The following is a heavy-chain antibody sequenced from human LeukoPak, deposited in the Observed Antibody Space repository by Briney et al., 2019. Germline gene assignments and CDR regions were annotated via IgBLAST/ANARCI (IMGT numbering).Heavy chain of an antibody. CDR3: ATGSTYYDFWSGYYPYGMDV. V-gene: IGHV4-59*01. CDR2: IYYSGST. Sequence: PSETLSLTCTVSGGSISSYYWSWIRQPPGKGLEWIGYIYYSGSTNYNPSLKSRVTISVDTSKNQFSLKLSSVTAADTAAYYCATGSTYYDFWSGYYPYGMDVWGQGATVTVSS. CDR1: GGSISSYY. D-gene: IGHD3-3*01. J-gene: IGHJ6*02.